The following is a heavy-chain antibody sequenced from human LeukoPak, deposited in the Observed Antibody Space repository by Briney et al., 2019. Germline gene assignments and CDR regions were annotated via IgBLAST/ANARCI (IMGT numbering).Heavy chain of an antibody. D-gene: IGHD6-19*01. CDR2: IYYDGSNQ. CDR3: ARKVAAQWGYFDY. Sequence: GGSLRLSCVVSGLRFRNYGMHWVRQAPGKGLEWVAVIYYDGSNQYYADSVKGRFTVSRDNAKNSLYLQMNSLRAEDTAVYYCARKVAAQWGYFDYWGQGTLVTVSS. CDR1: GLRFRNYG. J-gene: IGHJ4*02. V-gene: IGHV3-33*01.